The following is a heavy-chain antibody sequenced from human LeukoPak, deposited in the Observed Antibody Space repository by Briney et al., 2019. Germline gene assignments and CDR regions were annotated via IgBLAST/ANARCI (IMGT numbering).Heavy chain of an antibody. CDR1: GYTFIRNH. J-gene: IGHJ2*01. CDR3: ARLHDYYWYFDL. V-gene: IGHV1-46*01. D-gene: IGHD5-12*01. Sequence: GASVKVSCKASGYTFIRNHIHWVRQAPGQGLEWMGIINPSGGSTTYAQKFQGRVTMTRDTSTSTVYMELSSLRFEDTAVYYCARLHDYYWYFDLWGRGTLVTVSS. CDR2: INPSGGST.